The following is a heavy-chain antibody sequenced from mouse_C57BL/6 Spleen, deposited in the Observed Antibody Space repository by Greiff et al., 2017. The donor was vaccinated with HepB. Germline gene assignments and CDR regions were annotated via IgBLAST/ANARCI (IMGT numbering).Heavy chain of an antibody. CDR1: GYTFTSYW. J-gene: IGHJ1*03. CDR2: IDPSDSYT. Sequence: QVQLQQPGAELVKPGASVKLSCKASGYTFTSYWMQWVKQRPGQGLEWIGEIDPSDSYTNYNQKFKGKATLTVDTSSSTAYMQLSSLTAEDSAVYYCARYASTVVATKYFEVWGTGTTVTVSS. CDR3: ARYASTVVATKYFEV. V-gene: IGHV1-50*01. D-gene: IGHD1-1*01.